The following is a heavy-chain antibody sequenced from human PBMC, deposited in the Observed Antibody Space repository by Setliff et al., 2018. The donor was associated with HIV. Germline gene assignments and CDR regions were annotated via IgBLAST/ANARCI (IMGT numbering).Heavy chain of an antibody. CDR2: ISSSGSTI. D-gene: IGHD3-16*02. V-gene: IGHV3-11*04. CDR1: GFTFSDYY. J-gene: IGHJ3*02. CDR3: ARDRRVWGSYRHDAFDI. Sequence: KTGGSLRLSCAASGFTFSDYYMSWIRQAPGKGLERVSYISSSGSTIYYADSVRGRFTISRDNAKNSLYLQMNSLRGEDTAVYYCARDRRVWGSYRHDAFDIWGQGTMVTVSS.